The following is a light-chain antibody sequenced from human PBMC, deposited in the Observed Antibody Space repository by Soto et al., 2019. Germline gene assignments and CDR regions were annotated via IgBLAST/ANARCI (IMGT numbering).Light chain of an antibody. CDR2: GNS. V-gene: IGLV1-40*01. J-gene: IGLJ1*01. CDR1: SSNIGAGYD. CDR3: QSFDYSLSGYV. Sequence: QSVLTQPPSVSGAPGQRVTISCTGSSSNIGAGYDVYWYQQLPGTAPKLLIYGNSNRPSGVPDRFSGSKSGTSASLAITGLQAEDEADYFCQSFDYSLSGYVFGTGTKVTVL.